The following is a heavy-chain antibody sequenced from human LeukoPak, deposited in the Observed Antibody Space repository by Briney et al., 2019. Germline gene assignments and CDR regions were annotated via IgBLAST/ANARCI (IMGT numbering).Heavy chain of an antibody. J-gene: IGHJ4*02. CDR1: GITFSSYW. CDR3: VIDLGDYNDF. V-gene: IGHV3-74*01. Sequence: GGSLRLSCAVSGITFSSYWMPWVRQDPGRGLLWASRINTQGTYTNYADSVKGRFTISRDNAKNTLYLQMSSLRADDTAVYYCVIDLGDYNDFWGQGTLASVSS. CDR2: INTQGTYT. D-gene: IGHD2-15*01.